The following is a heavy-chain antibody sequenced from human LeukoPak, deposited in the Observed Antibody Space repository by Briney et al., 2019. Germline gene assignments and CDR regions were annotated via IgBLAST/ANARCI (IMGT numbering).Heavy chain of an antibody. V-gene: IGHV4-59*01. J-gene: IGHJ4*02. CDR3: ARGGYYYGSGSYFDY. D-gene: IGHD3-10*01. CDR1: GGSISSYY. Sequence: SETLSLTCTVSGGSISSYYWSWIRQPPGKGLEWIGYIYYSGSTNYNPSLKSRVTISVDTSKNQFSLKLSSVTAADTAVYYCARGGYYYGSGSYFDYWGQGTLVTVSS. CDR2: IYYSGST.